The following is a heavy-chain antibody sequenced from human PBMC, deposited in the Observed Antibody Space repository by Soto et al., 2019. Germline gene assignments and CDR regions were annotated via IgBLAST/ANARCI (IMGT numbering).Heavy chain of an antibody. CDR1: GFAISRGYY. Sequence: SETLSLTCIVSGFAISRGYYLSWVRQPPGKGLEWIGSIYPSVSSYHNPSLATRLRLSIDTSKNQFTLNLTSVTAADTALYFCAREKVGTTFFDNWGQGIQVTVSS. CDR3: AREKVGTTFFDN. V-gene: IGHV4-38-2*02. J-gene: IGHJ4*02. CDR2: IYPSVSS. D-gene: IGHD1-1*01.